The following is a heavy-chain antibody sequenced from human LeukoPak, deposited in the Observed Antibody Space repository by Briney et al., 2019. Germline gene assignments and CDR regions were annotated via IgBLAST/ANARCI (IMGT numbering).Heavy chain of an antibody. Sequence: SETLSLTCAVYGGTFSGYYWSWIRQPPGKRLEWVGESNDSGGTNYNPSLKSQVTISADKSKNQVSLKLTSVTAADTAVYYCARLSVIVGSTLEYYYYYMDVWGQGTTVTVSS. CDR3: ARLSVIVGSTLEYYYYYMDV. V-gene: IGHV4-34*01. J-gene: IGHJ6*03. D-gene: IGHD1-26*01. CDR2: SNDSGGT. CDR1: GGTFSGYY.